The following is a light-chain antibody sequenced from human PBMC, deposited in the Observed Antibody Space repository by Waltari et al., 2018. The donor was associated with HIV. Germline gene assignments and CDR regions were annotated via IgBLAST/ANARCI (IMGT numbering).Light chain of an antibody. J-gene: IGKJ2*01. CDR1: QTPLYSDGKTY. CDR2: EVS. CDR3: LQGVRLYT. Sequence: EVIQTPDSLSVPPGQPASISCKTSQTPLYSDGKTYLYWYLQKAGQPPQPLIYEVSNRLSGVSDRFSGSGSETDFTLTISRVEAEDVGVYYCLQGVRLYTFGQGTKLEIK. V-gene: IGKV2D-29*01.